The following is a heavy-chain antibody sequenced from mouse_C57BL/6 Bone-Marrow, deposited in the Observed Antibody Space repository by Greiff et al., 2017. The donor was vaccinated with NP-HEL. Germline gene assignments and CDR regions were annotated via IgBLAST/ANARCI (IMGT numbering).Heavy chain of an antibody. J-gene: IGHJ3*01. V-gene: IGHV1-81*01. D-gene: IGHD4-1*01. CDR2: IYPRSGNT. CDR1: GYTFTSYG. CDR3: ARRWDGAWFAY. Sequence: VKLQESGGELARPGASVKLSCKASGYTFTSYGISWVKQRTGQGLEWIGEIYPRSGNTYYNEKFKGKATLTADKSSSTAYMELRSLTSEDSAVYFCARRWDGAWFAYWGQGTLVTVSA.